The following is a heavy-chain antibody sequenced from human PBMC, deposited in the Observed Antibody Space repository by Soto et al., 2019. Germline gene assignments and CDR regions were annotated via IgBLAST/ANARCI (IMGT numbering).Heavy chain of an antibody. CDR2: IYYSGST. CDR1: DGSISSSSYF. V-gene: IGHV4-39*01. J-gene: IGHJ5*02. D-gene: IGHD2-21*02. CDR3: ARHPSDFWFDP. Sequence: SETLSLTCSVSDGSISSSSYFWGWISQPPGKGLEWIGSIYYSGSTYYNPSLKSRVTVSVDTSKNQFSLKLSSVTAADTAVYYCARHPSDFWFDPWGQGTLLTVSS.